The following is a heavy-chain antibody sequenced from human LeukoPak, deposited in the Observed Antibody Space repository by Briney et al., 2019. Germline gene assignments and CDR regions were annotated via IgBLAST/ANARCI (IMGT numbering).Heavy chain of an antibody. D-gene: IGHD2-15*01. CDR2: IDKDGSEK. CDR1: GVTFSNYW. V-gene: IGHV3-7*01. CDR3: ARPGTYCSGYGSCFPFEY. Sequence: GGSLRLSCAASGVTFSNYWMSWVRQAPGKGPEWVAKIDKDGSEKYSVDSVRGRFTISRDNAKNTLYLQMDSLRAEDTAVYYCARPGTYCSGYGSCFPFEYWGRGSLVTVSS. J-gene: IGHJ4*02.